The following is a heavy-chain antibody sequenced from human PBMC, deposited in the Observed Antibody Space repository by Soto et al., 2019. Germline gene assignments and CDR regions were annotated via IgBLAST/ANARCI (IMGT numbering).Heavy chain of an antibody. D-gene: IGHD2-21*02. J-gene: IGHJ4*02. Sequence: SETLSLTCAVSGGSISSGGYSWSWIRQPPGKGLEWIGYVYHSGNPYYNPSLKGRVTISLDRSKNQFSLELGSVTAADTAVYYCARLALVTRIFDYWGQGTLVTVSS. V-gene: IGHV4-30-2*01. CDR2: VYHSGNP. CDR1: GGSISSGGYS. CDR3: ARLALVTRIFDY.